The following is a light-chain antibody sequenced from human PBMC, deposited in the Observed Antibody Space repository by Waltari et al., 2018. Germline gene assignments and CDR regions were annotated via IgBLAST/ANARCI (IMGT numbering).Light chain of an antibody. Sequence: EIVLTQSPATLSLSPGERATLSCRASQSVYNYLVWYQQKPGQAPRLRIYDTSNRATGIPARFSGSGSGTDFTLTISSLEPEDFAVYYCQQRSAWPGTFGQGTKLDIK. CDR1: QSVYNY. CDR3: QQRSAWPGT. CDR2: DTS. J-gene: IGKJ2*02. V-gene: IGKV3-11*01.